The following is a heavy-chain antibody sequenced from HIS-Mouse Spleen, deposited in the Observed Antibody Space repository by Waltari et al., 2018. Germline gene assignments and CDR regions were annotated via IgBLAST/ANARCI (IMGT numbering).Heavy chain of an antibody. CDR1: GGSFSGSY. J-gene: IGHJ4*02. CDR3: ARGRTPYGDYMYYFDY. CDR2: INHSGST. Sequence: QVQLQQWGAGLLKPSETLSLTCAVYGGSFSGSYWSRIRQPPGKGLEWIGEINHSGSTNYNPSLKSRVTISVDTSKNQFSLKLSSVTAADTAVYYCARGRTPYGDYMYYFDYWGQGTLVTVSS. D-gene: IGHD4-17*01. V-gene: IGHV4-34*01.